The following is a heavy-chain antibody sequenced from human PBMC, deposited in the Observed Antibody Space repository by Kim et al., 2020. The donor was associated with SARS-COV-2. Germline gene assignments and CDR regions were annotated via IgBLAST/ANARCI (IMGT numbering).Heavy chain of an antibody. J-gene: IGHJ3*02. CDR2: IYYSGST. D-gene: IGHD2-2*01. Sequence: SETLSLTCTVSGGSISSYYWSWIRQPPGKGLELIGYIYYSGSTNYNPSLKSRVTISVDTSKNQFSLKLSSVTAADTAVYYCARGSDIVVVPAAPGAFDIWGQGTMVTVSS. CDR1: GGSISSYY. V-gene: IGHV4-59*01. CDR3: ARGSDIVVVPAAPGAFDI.